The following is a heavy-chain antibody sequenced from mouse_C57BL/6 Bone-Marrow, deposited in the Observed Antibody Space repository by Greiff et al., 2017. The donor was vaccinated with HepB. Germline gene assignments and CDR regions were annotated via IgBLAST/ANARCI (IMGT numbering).Heavy chain of an antibody. Sequence: DVKLVESGGGLVKPGGSLKLSCAASGFTFSSYTMSWVRQTPEKRLEWVATISGGGGNTYYPDSVKGRFTISRDNAKNTLYLQMSSLRSEDTALYYCARQGSNYVLDDWGQGTTLTVSS. V-gene: IGHV5-9*01. J-gene: IGHJ2*01. CDR1: GFTFSSYT. CDR2: ISGGGGNT. D-gene: IGHD2-5*01. CDR3: ARQGSNYVLDD.